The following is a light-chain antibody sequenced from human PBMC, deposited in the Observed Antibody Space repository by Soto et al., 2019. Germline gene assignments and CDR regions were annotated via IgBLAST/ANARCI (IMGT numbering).Light chain of an antibody. CDR2: AAS. Sequence: DIQMTQSPSSLSASVGDRVTITCRASQAINNYLAWYQQKPGKVPTLLISAASTLQSGVPSRFSGSGSGTDFTLTISSLQPEDVATYYCQTCNAVPTFGGGTKVEI. CDR1: QAINNY. CDR3: QTCNAVPT. J-gene: IGKJ4*01. V-gene: IGKV1-27*01.